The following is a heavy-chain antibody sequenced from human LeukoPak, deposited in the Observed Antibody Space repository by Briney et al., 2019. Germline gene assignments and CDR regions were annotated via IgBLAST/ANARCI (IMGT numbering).Heavy chain of an antibody. CDR3: ARIRYCSSTSCYGVDY. D-gene: IGHD2-2*01. Sequence: SVKVSCKASGGTFSSYAISWVRQAPGQGLEWMGRIIPILGIANYAQKFQGRVTITADKSTSTAYTELSSLRSEDTAVYYCARIRYCSSTSCYGVDYWGQGTLVTVSS. V-gene: IGHV1-69*04. J-gene: IGHJ4*02. CDR1: GGTFSSYA. CDR2: IIPILGIA.